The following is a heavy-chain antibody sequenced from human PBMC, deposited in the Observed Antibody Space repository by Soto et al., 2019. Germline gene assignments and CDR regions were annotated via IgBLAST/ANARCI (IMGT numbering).Heavy chain of an antibody. V-gene: IGHV4-39*02. CDR1: GGSINYNSYY. J-gene: IGHJ5*02. Sequence: SETLSLTCSVSGGSINYNSYYWGWIRQPPGKGLEWVGGIFYTGTTYYSPSLRDRVTISVDTSKNSFSLNLTSVTAADTAVYFCARLVVVAPVANAWGQGTLVTVSS. CDR2: IFYTGTT. CDR3: ARLVVVAPVANA. D-gene: IGHD2-2*01.